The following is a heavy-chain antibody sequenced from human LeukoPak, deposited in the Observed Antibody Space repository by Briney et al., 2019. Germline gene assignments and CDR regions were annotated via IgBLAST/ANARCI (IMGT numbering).Heavy chain of an antibody. CDR2: ISSSSSYI. V-gene: IGHV3-21*01. Sequence: PGGSLRLSCAASGFTFSSYSMNWVRQAPGKGLEWVSSISSSSSYIYYADSVKSRFTISRDNAKNSLYLQMNSLRAEDTAVYYCARSITIFGVVKHWGQGTLVTVSS. CDR3: ARSITIFGVVKH. CDR1: GFTFSSYS. J-gene: IGHJ1*01. D-gene: IGHD3-3*01.